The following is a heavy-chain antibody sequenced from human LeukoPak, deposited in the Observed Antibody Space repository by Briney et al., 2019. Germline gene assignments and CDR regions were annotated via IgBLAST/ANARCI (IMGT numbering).Heavy chain of an antibody. CDR3: ARDVYDSSGYIDAFDI. D-gene: IGHD3-22*01. Sequence: ASVKVSCKASGYTFTGYYMHWVRQAPGQGLEWTGWINPNSGGTNYAQKFQGRVTMTRDTSISTAYMELSRLRSDDTAVYYCARDVYDSSGYIDAFDIWGQGTMVTVSS. CDR1: GYTFTGYY. J-gene: IGHJ3*02. V-gene: IGHV1-2*02. CDR2: INPNSGGT.